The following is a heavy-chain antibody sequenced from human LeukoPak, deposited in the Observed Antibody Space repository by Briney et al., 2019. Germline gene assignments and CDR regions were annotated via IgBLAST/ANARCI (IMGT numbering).Heavy chain of an antibody. D-gene: IGHD2-21*01. CDR3: ATDLLGKVAHLHRSYH. CDR1: GYPFDGYY. CDR2: FDPEDGET. J-gene: IGHJ4*02. Sequence: ASVKVSCKASGYPFDGYYMHWVRQAPGKGLEWMGGFDPEDGETIYAQKFQDRVTMTEDTFRDTAYMELSSLRSEDTAVYYCATDLLGKVAHLHRSYHWGQGTLVTVSS. V-gene: IGHV1-24*01.